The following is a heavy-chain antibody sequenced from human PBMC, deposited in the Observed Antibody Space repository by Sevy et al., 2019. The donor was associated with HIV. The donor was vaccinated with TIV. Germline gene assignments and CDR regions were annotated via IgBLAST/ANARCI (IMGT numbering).Heavy chain of an antibody. D-gene: IGHD3-22*01. V-gene: IGHV3-9*01. CDR3: AKALDSSGYLVLDY. CDR1: GFTFDDYA. J-gene: IGHJ4*02. CDR2: ISWNSGSI. Sequence: GGSLRLSCAASGFTFDDYAMHWVRQAPGKGLDWVSGISWNSGSIGYADSVKGRFTISRDNAKNSLYLQMNSLRAEDTASYYCAKALDSSGYLVLDYWGQGTLVTVSS.